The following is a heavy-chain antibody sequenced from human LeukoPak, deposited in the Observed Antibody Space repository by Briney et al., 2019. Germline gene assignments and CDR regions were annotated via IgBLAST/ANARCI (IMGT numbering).Heavy chain of an antibody. V-gene: IGHV1-18*01. CDR2: ISAYNGNT. CDR3: ATGGSSWYVGRFDY. CDR1: GYTFTSYG. Sequence: GASVKVSCKASGYTFTSYGISRVRRAPGQGLEWMGWISAYNGNTNYAQKLQGRVTMTTDTSTSTAYMELRSLRSDDTAVYYCATGGSSWYVGRFDYWGQGTLVTVSS. J-gene: IGHJ4*02. D-gene: IGHD6-13*01.